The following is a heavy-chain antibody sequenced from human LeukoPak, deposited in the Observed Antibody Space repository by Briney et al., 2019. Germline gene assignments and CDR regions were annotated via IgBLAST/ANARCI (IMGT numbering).Heavy chain of an antibody. V-gene: IGHV4-61*05. CDR1: GGSISSSSYY. J-gene: IGHJ3*02. CDR3: ARRTTLLWFGEYDAFDI. CDR2: IYYSGST. D-gene: IGHD3-10*01. Sequence: PSETLSLTCTVSGGSISSSSYYWSWIRQPPGKGLEWIGYIYYSGSTNYNPSLKSRVTISVDTSKNQFSLKLSSVTAADTAVYYCARRTTLLWFGEYDAFDIWGQGTMVTVSS.